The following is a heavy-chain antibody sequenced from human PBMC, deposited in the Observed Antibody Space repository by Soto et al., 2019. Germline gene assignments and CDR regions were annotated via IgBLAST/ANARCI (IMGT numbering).Heavy chain of an antibody. J-gene: IGHJ4*02. D-gene: IGHD3-22*01. Sequence: PGGSLRLSCAAYGFTFSSYAMHWVRQAPGKGLEWVAVISYDGSNKYYADSVKGRFTISRDNSKNTLYLQMNSLRAEDTAVYYCAGHYYDSSGFDYWGQGT. CDR3: AGHYYDSSGFDY. CDR1: GFTFSSYA. V-gene: IGHV3-30-3*01. CDR2: ISYDGSNK.